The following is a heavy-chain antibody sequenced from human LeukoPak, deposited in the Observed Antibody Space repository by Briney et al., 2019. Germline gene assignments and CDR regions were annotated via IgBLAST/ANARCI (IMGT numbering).Heavy chain of an antibody. D-gene: IGHD2-8*02. V-gene: IGHV4-34*01. CDR2: INHSGST. J-gene: IGHJ4*02. CDR3: ASGWSRFDY. CDR1: GGSFSGYY. Sequence: SETLSLTCAVCGGSFSGYYWSWIRQPPGKGLEWIGEINHSGSTNYNPSLKSRVTISVDTSKNQFSLKLSSVTAADTAVYYCASGWSRFDYWGQGTLVTVSS.